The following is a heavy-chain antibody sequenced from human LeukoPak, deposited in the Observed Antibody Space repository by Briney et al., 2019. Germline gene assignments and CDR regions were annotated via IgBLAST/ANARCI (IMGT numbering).Heavy chain of an antibody. CDR2: IYYSGNT. J-gene: IGHJ4*02. D-gene: IGHD1-26*01. Sequence: PSETLSLTCTVSGGSISSYHWSWIRQPPGKGLEWIGYIYYSGNTNYNPSLKSRVTIPVETSKNQFSLKLSSVTAADTAVYYCARKSRGYSGSYDYWGQGTLVTVSS. V-gene: IGHV4-59*01. CDR1: GGSISSYH. CDR3: ARKSRGYSGSYDY.